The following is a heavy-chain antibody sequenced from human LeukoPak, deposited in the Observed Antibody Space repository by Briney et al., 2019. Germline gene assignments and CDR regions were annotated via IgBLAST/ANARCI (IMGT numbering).Heavy chain of an antibody. CDR2: INPNSGGT. D-gene: IGHD3-22*01. V-gene: IGHV1-2*02. Sequence: ASVKVSCKASGYTFTAYYMHWVRQAPGQGLEWMGWINPNSGGTNYAQKFQGRVTMTRDTSISTACMELSRLRSDDTAVYYCARVTYDSSGHYYPTFDYWGHGTLVTVSS. CDR1: GYTFTAYY. J-gene: IGHJ4*01. CDR3: ARVTYDSSGHYYPTFDY.